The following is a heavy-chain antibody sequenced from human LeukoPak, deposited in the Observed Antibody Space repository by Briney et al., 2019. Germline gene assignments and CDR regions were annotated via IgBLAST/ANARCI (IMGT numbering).Heavy chain of an antibody. J-gene: IGHJ2*01. CDR3: AKFGVAAGTDYWYFER. V-gene: IGHV3-30*18. CDR1: GFTFSSYG. CDR2: VSYDGRDR. Sequence: GRSLRLSCAASGFTFSSYGMCWVRQAPGKGLERVAVVSYDGRDRYYADSVKGRFTISRDNSKNTLPLQRVSLKDEDTAEYYCAKFGVAAGTDYWYFERWGRGTLVTVAS. D-gene: IGHD6-19*01.